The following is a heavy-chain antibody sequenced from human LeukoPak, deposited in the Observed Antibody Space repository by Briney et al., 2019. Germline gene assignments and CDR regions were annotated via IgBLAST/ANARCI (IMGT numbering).Heavy chain of an antibody. CDR1: GFSVSDTY. Sequence: QTGGSLRLSCAASGFSVSDTYMSWVRQGPGKGLEWVSVIWSGGGAYYADSVKGRFTISRDISKYTLYLQMNSLRPEDTAVYYCGAWLRPVEYWGQGTLVTVSS. V-gene: IGHV3-53*01. D-gene: IGHD5-12*01. J-gene: IGHJ4*02. CDR2: IWSGGGA. CDR3: GAWLRPVEY.